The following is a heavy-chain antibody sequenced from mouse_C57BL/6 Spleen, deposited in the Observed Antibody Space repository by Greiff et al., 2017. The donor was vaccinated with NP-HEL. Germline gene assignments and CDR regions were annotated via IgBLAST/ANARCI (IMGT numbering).Heavy chain of an antibody. Sequence: QVQLQQPGAELVKPGASVKISCKASGYAFSSYWMNWVKQRPGKGLEWIGQIYPGDGDTNYNGKFKGKATLTADKSSSTAYMQLSSLTSEDSAVYFCARSNYSNPGFAYWGQGTLVTVSA. CDR3: ARSNYSNPGFAY. D-gene: IGHD2-5*01. CDR1: GYAFSSYW. CDR2: IYPGDGDT. J-gene: IGHJ3*01. V-gene: IGHV1-80*01.